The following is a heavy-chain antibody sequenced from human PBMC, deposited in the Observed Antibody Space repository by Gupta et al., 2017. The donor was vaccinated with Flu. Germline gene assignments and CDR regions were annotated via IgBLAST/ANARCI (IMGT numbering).Heavy chain of an antibody. D-gene: IGHD3-22*01. V-gene: IGHV1-2*02. CDR1: GYTFTGHY. Sequence: QVQLVQSGAEVKKPGAAVKVSCKAAGYTFTGHYIHRVRQAPGQVLEWMGWINPNSGGTNYAQKFQGRVTMTRDTSISTANMKLGSLRADDTAVYYCAYYKAGTYYFDNGGQGTLVTVSS. CDR3: AYYKAGTYYFDN. CDR2: INPNSGGT. J-gene: IGHJ4*02.